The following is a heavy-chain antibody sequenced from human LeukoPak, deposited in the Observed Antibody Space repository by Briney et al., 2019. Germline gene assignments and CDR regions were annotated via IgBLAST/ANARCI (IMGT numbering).Heavy chain of an antibody. CDR2: IYYTGST. CDR3: ARDVNWIYGSHWFDP. CDR1: GGSITSSF. Sequence: PSETLSLTCSVSGGSITSSFWSWIRQPPGKGLEWIGYIYYTGSTKYNPSLESRVTMSLDTSKNQFFLKLNSVTAADTAVYYCARDVNWIYGSHWFDPWGQGTLVTVSS. D-gene: IGHD4-17*01. V-gene: IGHV4-59*01. J-gene: IGHJ5*02.